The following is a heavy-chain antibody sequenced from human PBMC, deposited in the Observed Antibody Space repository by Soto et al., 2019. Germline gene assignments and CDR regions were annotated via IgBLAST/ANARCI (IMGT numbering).Heavy chain of an antibody. CDR2: INPNSGGT. CDR3: ASPDPDFGVASYGMDV. D-gene: IGHD3-3*01. CDR1: GYTFTGYY. Sequence: GASVKVSCKASGYTFTGYYMHWVRQAPGQGLEWMGWINPNSGGTNYAQKFQDRVTMTRDTSISTAYMELSRLRSDDTAVYYCASPDPDFGVASYGMDVWGQGTTVTVSS. V-gene: IGHV1-2*02. J-gene: IGHJ6*02.